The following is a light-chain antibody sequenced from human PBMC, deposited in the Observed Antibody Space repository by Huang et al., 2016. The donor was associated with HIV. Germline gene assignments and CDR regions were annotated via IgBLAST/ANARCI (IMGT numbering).Light chain of an antibody. J-gene: IGKJ1*01. CDR3: QQYNTSPRT. V-gene: IGKV3-15*01. Sequence: ENLMTQSPSTLSVSPGESATLSCRASQSVFKNLAWYQQKPGQAPKLRIYGSSTWAAGIPARFSGSGSGTDFTLTISSLQSEDFAVYYCQQYNTSPRTFGQGTKVEV. CDR1: QSVFKN. CDR2: GSS.